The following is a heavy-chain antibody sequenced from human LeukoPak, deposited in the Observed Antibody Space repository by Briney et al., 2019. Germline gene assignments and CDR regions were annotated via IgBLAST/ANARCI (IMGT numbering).Heavy chain of an antibody. CDR1: GFTFSSYS. J-gene: IGHJ4*02. D-gene: IGHD6-13*01. CDR3: ARPMGQQLGPFDY. CDR2: ISSSSSYI. Sequence: GGSLRLSCAASGFTFSSYSMNWVRQAPGKGLEWVSSISSSSSYIYYADSVKGRSTISRDNAKNSLYLQMNSLRAEDTAVYYCARPMGQQLGPFDYWGQGTLVTVSS. V-gene: IGHV3-21*01.